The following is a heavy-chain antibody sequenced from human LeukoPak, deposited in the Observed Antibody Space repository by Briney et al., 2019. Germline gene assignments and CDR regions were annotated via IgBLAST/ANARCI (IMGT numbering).Heavy chain of an antibody. CDR1: GGTFSSYA. CDR3: ARDIAEGGY. CDR2: VIPIFGTA. J-gene: IGHJ4*02. D-gene: IGHD6-13*01. V-gene: IGHV1-69*13. Sequence: VASVKVSCKASGGTFSSYAISWVRQAPGQGLEWMGGVIPIFGTANYAQKFQGRVTITADESTSTAYMELSSLRSEDTAVYYCARDIAEGGYWGQGTLVTDSS.